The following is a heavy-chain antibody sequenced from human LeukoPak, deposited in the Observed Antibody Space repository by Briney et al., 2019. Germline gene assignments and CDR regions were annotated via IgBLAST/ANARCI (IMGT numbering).Heavy chain of an antibody. Sequence: PGGSLRLSCAASGFTFSSYWMSWVRQAPGRGLEWVANIKQDGSEKYYVDSVKGRFTISRDNAKNSLYLQMNSLRAEDTAVYYCARSPTMIVVVITAYFDYWGQGTLVTVSS. D-gene: IGHD3-22*01. CDR2: IKQDGSEK. J-gene: IGHJ4*02. CDR1: GFTFSSYW. CDR3: ARSPTMIVVVITAYFDY. V-gene: IGHV3-7*01.